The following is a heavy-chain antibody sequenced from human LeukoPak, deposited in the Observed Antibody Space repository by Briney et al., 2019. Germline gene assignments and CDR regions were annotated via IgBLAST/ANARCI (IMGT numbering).Heavy chain of an antibody. CDR3: ARGGMIYDDY. V-gene: IGHV3-48*03. Sequence: PGGSLRLSCAVSGFTFSSYEMNWVRQAPGKSLEWVSYISSSGSTIYYADSVKGRFTISRDNARNSLYLQMNSLRAEDTAVYYCARGGMIYDDYWGQGTLVTVSS. D-gene: IGHD2-8*01. J-gene: IGHJ4*02. CDR2: ISSSGSTI. CDR1: GFTFSSYE.